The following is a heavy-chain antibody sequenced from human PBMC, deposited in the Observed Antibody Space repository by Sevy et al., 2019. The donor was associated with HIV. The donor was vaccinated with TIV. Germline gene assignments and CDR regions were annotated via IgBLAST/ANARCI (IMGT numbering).Heavy chain of an antibody. CDR1: GYTFIGYD. J-gene: IGHJ6*02. CDR3: ARADLDSSTFFYYYGMDV. V-gene: IGHV1-8*02. Sequence: ASVKVSCKASGYTFIGYDINWVRQATGQGLEWMGWMNPDSGRRGYAPKFQGRVTMTTNTSIDTAYMELRRLRSEDSAVYYCARADLDSSTFFYYYGMDVWGQGTTVTVSS. D-gene: IGHD6-13*01. CDR2: MNPDSGRR.